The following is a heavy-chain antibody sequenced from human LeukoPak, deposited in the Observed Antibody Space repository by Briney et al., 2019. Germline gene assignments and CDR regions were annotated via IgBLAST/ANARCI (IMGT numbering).Heavy chain of an antibody. CDR2: INHSGST. CDR3: ARHRDMYYYGSGSYYY. J-gene: IGHJ4*02. CDR1: GGSFSGYY. Sequence: SETLSLTCVVYGGSFSGYYWSWIRQPPGKGLEWIGEINHSGSTNYNPSLKSRVTISVDTSKNQFSLKLSSVTAADTAVYYCARHRDMYYYGSGSYYYWGQGTLVTVSS. D-gene: IGHD3-10*01. V-gene: IGHV4-34*01.